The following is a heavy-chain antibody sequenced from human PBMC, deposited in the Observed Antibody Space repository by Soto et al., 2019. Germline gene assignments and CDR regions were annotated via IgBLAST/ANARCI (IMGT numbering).Heavy chain of an antibody. J-gene: IGHJ4*02. Sequence: QVQLQESGPGLVKPSQTLSLTCTVSGGSITSGDYYWSWIRQPPGKGLEWVGYNYYGGSTYYNPSLESRITISLDTAKNQFSLELTSVTAADTAVYYCASGSTVISTLDFWGQGTLVTVSS. CDR2: NYYGGST. D-gene: IGHD4-17*01. V-gene: IGHV4-30-4*01. CDR1: GGSITSGDYY. CDR3: ASGSTVISTLDF.